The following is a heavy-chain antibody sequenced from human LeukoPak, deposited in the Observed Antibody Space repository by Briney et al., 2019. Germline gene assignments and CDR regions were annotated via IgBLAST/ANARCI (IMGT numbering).Heavy chain of an antibody. Sequence: PGGSLRLSCAASGFTFSSYAMSWVRQAPGKGLEWVSAISGSGGSTYYADSVKGRFTISRDNSKNTLYLQMNSLRAEDTAVYYCAKGTYYYDSSGYYRAFDIWGQGTMVTVSS. D-gene: IGHD3-22*01. CDR3: AKGTYYYDSSGYYRAFDI. CDR2: ISGSGGST. CDR1: GFTFSSYA. V-gene: IGHV3-23*01. J-gene: IGHJ3*02.